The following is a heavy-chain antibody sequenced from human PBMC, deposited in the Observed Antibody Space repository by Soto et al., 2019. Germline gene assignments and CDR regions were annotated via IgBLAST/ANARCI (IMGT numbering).Heavy chain of an antibody. V-gene: IGHV3-23*01. CDR2: ISAGGGST. J-gene: IGHJ6*02. CDR3: AKRGEGNYYYAMDV. Sequence: EVQLLESGGGLVQPGGSLRLSCAASGITFTRYAMSWVRQAPGKGLEWVSSISAGGGSTYYADSVKGRFTISRDTSANTLYLQMNSRRAEDTAVYFCAKRGEGNYYYAMDVWGQGTTVTVSS. CDR1: GITFTRYA. D-gene: IGHD3-16*01.